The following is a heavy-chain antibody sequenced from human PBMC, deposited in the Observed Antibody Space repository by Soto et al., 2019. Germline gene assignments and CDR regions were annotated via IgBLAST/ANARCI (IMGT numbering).Heavy chain of an antibody. J-gene: IGHJ6*02. CDR2: IYYTGST. V-gene: IGHV4-61*08. CDR1: CGSISSGGYY. D-gene: IGHD3-3*01. Sequence: SETLSLTCTVSCGSISSGGYYWSWIRQHPGKGLEWIGYIYYTGSTNYDPSLKGRVTMSVDTSRDQVSLRLRSVTRADTAVYYCARDQYDFRSGSYYYAMEVWGQGTKVTVSS. CDR3: ARDQYDFRSGSYYYAMEV.